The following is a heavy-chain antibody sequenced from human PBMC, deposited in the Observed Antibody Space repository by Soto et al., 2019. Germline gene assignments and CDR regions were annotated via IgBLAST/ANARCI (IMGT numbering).Heavy chain of an antibody. CDR1: GFTFSSYV. CDR3: ARGSLVLMVYAIRPIDY. CDR2: ISYDGSNK. D-gene: IGHD2-8*01. J-gene: IGHJ4*02. Sequence: ALRLSCEATGFTFSSYVMHGVRQAPGKGLEWVAVISYDGSNKYYADSVKGRFTISRDNSKNTLYLQMNSLRAEDTAVYYCARGSLVLMVYAIRPIDYWGQGTLVTFSS. V-gene: IGHV3-30-3*01.